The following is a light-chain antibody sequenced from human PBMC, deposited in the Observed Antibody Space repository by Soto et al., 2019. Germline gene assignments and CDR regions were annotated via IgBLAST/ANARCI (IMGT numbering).Light chain of an antibody. CDR3: SSYTSTTTRGI. CDR2: DVN. CDR1: SSDVGRYDY. Sequence: QSALTQPASVSGSPGQSITISCTGTSSDVGRYDYVSWYQQHPGSAPKLMIYDVNNRPSGISSRFSGSKAGDTASLTISGLQAEDEADYYCSSYTSTTTRGIFGGGTKVTVL. V-gene: IGLV2-14*03. J-gene: IGLJ2*01.